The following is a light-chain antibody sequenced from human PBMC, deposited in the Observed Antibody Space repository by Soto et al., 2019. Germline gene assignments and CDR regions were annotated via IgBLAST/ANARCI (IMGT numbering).Light chain of an antibody. Sequence: EIVLTQSPGTLSLSPGERATLSCTASQSVTSSYLAWYQQKPGKAPRLLISGATSRATGIPDRFSGSGSGTDFTLTISRLEPEDFAVYYCQHYGTSPPYTFGQGTKLEIK. CDR3: QHYGTSPPYT. CDR2: GAT. V-gene: IGKV3-20*01. J-gene: IGKJ2*01. CDR1: QSVTSSY.